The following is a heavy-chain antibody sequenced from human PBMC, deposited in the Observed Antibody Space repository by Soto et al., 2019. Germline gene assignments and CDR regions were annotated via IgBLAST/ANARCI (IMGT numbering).Heavy chain of an antibody. CDR3: ARERGSGGWSVDP. CDR2: INAGNGNT. Sequence: ASVKVSCKASGYTFTSYAMHWVRQAPGQRLEWMGWINAGNGNTKYSQKFQGRVTITRDTSASTAYMELSSLRSEDTAVYYCARERGSGGWSVDPWGQGTLVTVSS. CDR1: GYTFTSYA. V-gene: IGHV1-3*01. J-gene: IGHJ5*02. D-gene: IGHD6-19*01.